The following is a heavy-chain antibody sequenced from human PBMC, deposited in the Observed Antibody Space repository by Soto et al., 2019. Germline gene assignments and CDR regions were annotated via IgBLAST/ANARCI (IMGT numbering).Heavy chain of an antibody. D-gene: IGHD1-26*01. V-gene: IGHV4-34*01. CDR1: GRSFSGYY. J-gene: IGHJ6*02. Sequence: SETLSLTCAVYGRSFSGYYWSWIRQPPGKGLEWIGEINHSGSTNYNPSLKSRVTISVDTSKNQFSLKLSSVTAADTAVYYCARGRGGNYYYGMDVWGQGTTVTVSS. CDR3: ARGRGGNYYYGMDV. CDR2: INHSGST.